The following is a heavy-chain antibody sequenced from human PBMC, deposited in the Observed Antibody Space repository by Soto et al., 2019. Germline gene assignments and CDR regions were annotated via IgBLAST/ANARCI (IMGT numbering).Heavy chain of an antibody. D-gene: IGHD3-10*01. Sequence: PGGSLRLSCAASGFTFSSYGMHWVRQAPGKGLEWVAVIWYDGSNKYYADSVKGRFTISRDNSKNTPYLQMNSLRAEDTAVYYCARDSYYGSGSYFSNFDYWGQGTLVTVSS. J-gene: IGHJ4*02. CDR1: GFTFSSYG. CDR3: ARDSYYGSGSYFSNFDY. V-gene: IGHV3-33*08. CDR2: IWYDGSNK.